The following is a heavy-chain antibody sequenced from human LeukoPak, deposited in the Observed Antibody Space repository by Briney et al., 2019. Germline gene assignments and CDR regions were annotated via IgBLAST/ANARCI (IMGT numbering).Heavy chain of an antibody. Sequence: SETLSLTCTVSGGSISSYYWSWIRQPPGKGLEWIGYTYYSGSTNYNPSLKSRVTISVDTSKNQFSLKLSSVTAADTAVYYCARADGDYGSDAFNMWGQGTMATVSS. CDR1: GGSISSYY. J-gene: IGHJ3*02. CDR2: TYYSGST. V-gene: IGHV4-59*01. CDR3: ARADGDYGSDAFNM. D-gene: IGHD4-17*01.